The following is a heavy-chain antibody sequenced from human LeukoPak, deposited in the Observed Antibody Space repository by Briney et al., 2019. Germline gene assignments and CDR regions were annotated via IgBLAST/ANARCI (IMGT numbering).Heavy chain of an antibody. D-gene: IGHD3-22*01. J-gene: IGHJ5*02. CDR2: ISGSGGST. CDR3: ATDNFPLRRGPYYYDSSVPARWGFDP. CDR1: GFTFSSYA. Sequence: GGSLRLSCAASGFTFSSYAMSWVRQAPGKGLEWVSAISGSGGSTYSADSVKGRFTLSRDNSKNTLYLQMNSLRAEDTAVYYCATDNFPLRRGPYYYDSSVPARWGFDPWGQGTLVTVSS. V-gene: IGHV3-23*01.